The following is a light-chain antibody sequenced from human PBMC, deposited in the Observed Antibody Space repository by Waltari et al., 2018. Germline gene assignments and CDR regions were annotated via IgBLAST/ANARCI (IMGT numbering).Light chain of an antibody. V-gene: IGLV1-44*01. CDR3: STWDDRLTGVV. CDR1: NSNIGSNT. CDR2: SNN. J-gene: IGLJ2*01. Sequence: QSVLAQPPSASGTPGQRITISCSGSNSNIGSNTVNWYQQFPGTAPRLPIYSNNQRPAGVPDRVSASKSGSAAALAISGLHSEDEADYYCSTWDDRLTGVVFGGGTKVTVL.